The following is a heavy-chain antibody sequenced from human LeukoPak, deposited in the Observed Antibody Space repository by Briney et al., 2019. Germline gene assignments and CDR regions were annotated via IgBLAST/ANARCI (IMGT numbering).Heavy chain of an antibody. V-gene: IGHV3-21*01. CDR3: AKGGDFDY. CDR2: ISSGSTYI. J-gene: IGHJ4*02. D-gene: IGHD3-16*01. Sequence: GGSLRLSCAAFGFTLSTYTMNWVRQAPEKGLEWVSSISSGSTYIYYADSVKGRFTISRDNSKNTLYLQMNSLRAEDTAVYYCAKGGDFDYWGQGTLVTVSS. CDR1: GFTLSTYT.